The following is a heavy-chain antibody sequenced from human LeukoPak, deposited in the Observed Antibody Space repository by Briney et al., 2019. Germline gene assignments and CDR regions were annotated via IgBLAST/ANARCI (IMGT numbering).Heavy chain of an antibody. CDR3: ARVLATGGVTYYFDY. V-gene: IGHV3-11*06. CDR2: ISSSSSYT. D-gene: IGHD5-12*01. J-gene: IGHJ4*02. CDR1: GFTFSDYY. Sequence: GSLRLSCAASGFTFSDYYMSWIRQAPGKGLEWVSYISSSSSYTNYADSVKGRFPISRDNAKNSLFLQMNSLRAEDTAVYYCARVLATGGVTYYFDYWGQGTLVTVSS.